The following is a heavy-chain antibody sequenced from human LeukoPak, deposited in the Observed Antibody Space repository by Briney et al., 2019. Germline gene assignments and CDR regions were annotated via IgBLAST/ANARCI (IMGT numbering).Heavy chain of an antibody. CDR3: ARDGGTYYYDSSGPDDAFDI. D-gene: IGHD3-22*01. J-gene: IGHJ3*02. CDR2: INHSGST. CDR1: GGSFSGYY. V-gene: IGHV4-34*01. Sequence: SETLSLTCAVYGGSFSGYYWSWIRQPPGRGLEWIGEINHSGSTNYNPSLKSRVTISVDTSKNQFSLKLSSVTAADAAVYYCARDGGTYYYDSSGPDDAFDIWGQGTMVTVSS.